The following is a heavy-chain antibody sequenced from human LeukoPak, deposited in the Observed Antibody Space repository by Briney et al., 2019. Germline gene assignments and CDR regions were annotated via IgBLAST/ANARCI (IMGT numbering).Heavy chain of an antibody. V-gene: IGHV1-2*07. CDR1: GYTFTGYY. CDR3: ARGYWKVPAAICL. D-gene: IGHD2-2*02. CDR2: INPDSGGT. Sequence: ASGKVSCKASGYTFTGYYMHWVRQAPGQGLEGVGWINPDSGGTNYAHKFQGRATMTRDTSISTAYMERSRRRSDDTSVYYCARGYWKVPAAICLWGQGPLVRVSS. J-gene: IGHJ4*02.